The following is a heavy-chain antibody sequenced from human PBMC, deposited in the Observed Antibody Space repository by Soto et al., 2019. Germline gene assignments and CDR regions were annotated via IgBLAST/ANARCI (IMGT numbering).Heavy chain of an antibody. J-gene: IGHJ4*02. Sequence: ASVKVSCKASGYTFTSYGISWVRQAPGQGLEWMGWISAYNGNTNYSQKLQGRVTMTTDTSTSTAYMELRSLRSDDTAVYYCARVLKSGFVHYTGNFDYWGQGTLVTVSS. V-gene: IGHV1-18*01. CDR1: GYTFTSYG. CDR2: ISAYNGNT. CDR3: ARVLKSGFVHYTGNFDY. D-gene: IGHD3-3*01.